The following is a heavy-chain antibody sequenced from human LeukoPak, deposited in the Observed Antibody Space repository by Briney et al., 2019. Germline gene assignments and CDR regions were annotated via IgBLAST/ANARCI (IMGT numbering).Heavy chain of an antibody. CDR3: ASTPLPDYYYYYMDV. Sequence: SQTLSLTCTVSGGSISSGGYYWSWIRQPPGKGLEWIGYIYHSGSTYYNPSLKSRVTISVDRSKNQFSLKLSSVTAADTAVYYCASTPLPDYYYYYMDVWGKGTTVTVSS. CDR2: IYHSGST. V-gene: IGHV4-30-2*01. J-gene: IGHJ6*03. CDR1: GGSISSGGYY.